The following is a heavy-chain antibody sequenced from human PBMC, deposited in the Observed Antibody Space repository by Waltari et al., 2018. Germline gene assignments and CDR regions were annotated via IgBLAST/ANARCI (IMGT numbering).Heavy chain of an antibody. CDR3: TRSSGQDK. J-gene: IGHJ4*02. CDR2: ISDAGGII. CDR1: GFTFSTYT. V-gene: IGHV3-48*02. Sequence: EVQLVESGGGLVQPGGSLRLSCVASGFTFSTYTMNWARQAPGKGLEWISFISDAGGIIYYADSVKGRFTISRDNAKNSLYLQMNSLRDDDTALYYCTRSSGQDKWGQGTLVTVSS. D-gene: IGHD6-19*01.